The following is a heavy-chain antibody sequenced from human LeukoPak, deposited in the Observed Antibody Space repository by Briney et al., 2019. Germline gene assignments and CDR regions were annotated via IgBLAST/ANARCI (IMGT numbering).Heavy chain of an antibody. J-gene: IGHJ4*02. Sequence: GGSLRLSCAASTFTFSDYWMHWVRQAPGKGLEWVAVISYDGSNKYYADSVKGRFTISRDNSKNTLYLQMNSLRAEDTAVYYCAKQTRGQYSGSYWDYFDYWGQGTLVTVSS. D-gene: IGHD1-26*01. CDR3: AKQTRGQYSGSYWDYFDY. CDR1: TFTFSDYW. CDR2: ISYDGSNK. V-gene: IGHV3-30*18.